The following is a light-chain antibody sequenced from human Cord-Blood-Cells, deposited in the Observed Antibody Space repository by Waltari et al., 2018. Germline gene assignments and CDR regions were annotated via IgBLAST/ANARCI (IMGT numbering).Light chain of an antibody. J-gene: IGLJ1*01. CDR2: DVS. CDR1: TIDVCGYNY. Sequence: QSALTPPRSVSGSPGQSVPISCTGTTIDVCGYNYVSWYQQHPGKAPKLMIYDVSKRPSGVPDRFSGSKSGNTASLTISGLQAEDEADYYCCSYAGSYTYVFGTGTKVTVL. V-gene: IGLV2-11*01. CDR3: CSYAGSYTYV.